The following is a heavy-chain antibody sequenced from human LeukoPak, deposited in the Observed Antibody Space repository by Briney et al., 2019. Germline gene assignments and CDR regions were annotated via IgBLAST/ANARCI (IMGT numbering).Heavy chain of an antibody. Sequence: PSETLSLTCTVSGGSISSSTYSWGWIRQPPGKGLEWIGYIYHSGSTYYNPSPKSRVTISVDRSKNQFSLKLSSVTAADTAVYYCAYSRATILHAFDIWGQGTMVTVSS. V-gene: IGHV4-39*07. J-gene: IGHJ3*02. CDR1: GGSISSSTYS. CDR2: IYHSGST. CDR3: AYSRATILHAFDI. D-gene: IGHD1-26*01.